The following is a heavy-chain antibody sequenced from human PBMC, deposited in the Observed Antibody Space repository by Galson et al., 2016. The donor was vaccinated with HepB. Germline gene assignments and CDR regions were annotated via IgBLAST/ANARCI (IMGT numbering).Heavy chain of an antibody. CDR2: INTDGSST. CDR3: TRVHREGIAAAGFQI. V-gene: IGHV3-74*01. D-gene: IGHD6-13*01. CDR1: GFPFSKYW. J-gene: IGHJ4*02. Sequence: SLRLSCAASGFPFSKYWMHWVRQAPGKGLEWVSRINTDGSSTNYADSVKGRFTISRDNAKNTLYLQMNSLRAEDTALYYCTRVHREGIAAAGFQIWGQGTLVTVSS.